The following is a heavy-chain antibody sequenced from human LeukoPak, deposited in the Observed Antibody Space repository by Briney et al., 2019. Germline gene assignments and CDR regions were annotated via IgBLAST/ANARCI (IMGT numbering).Heavy chain of an antibody. V-gene: IGHV3-23*01. CDR3: AKDLSSGWYPYYFDF. CDR1: GFTFSSYW. J-gene: IGHJ4*02. D-gene: IGHD6-19*01. CDR2: IGGGGGST. Sequence: PGGSLRLSCAASGFTFSSYWMSWVRQAPGKGLEWVSTIGGGGGSTYHADSVKGRFTISRDNSKDTLYLQMHSLRAEDTAVYYCAKDLSSGWYPYYFDFWGRGTLVTVSS.